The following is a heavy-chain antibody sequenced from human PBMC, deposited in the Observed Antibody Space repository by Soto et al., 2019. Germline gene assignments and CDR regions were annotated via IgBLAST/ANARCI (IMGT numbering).Heavy chain of an antibody. CDR3: TTGGATEH. CDR2: IKQDGSDT. D-gene: IGHD1-1*01. CDR1: GFIFSDYR. V-gene: IGHV3-7*01. Sequence: XXSLRLSFAVSGFIFSDYRMRWVRQAPGKGLEWVANIKQDGSDTKYVNSVKGRFTISRDNVKNSLYLKMNSLRAEDTAVYYCTTGGATEHWGQGTLVTVSS. J-gene: IGHJ4*02.